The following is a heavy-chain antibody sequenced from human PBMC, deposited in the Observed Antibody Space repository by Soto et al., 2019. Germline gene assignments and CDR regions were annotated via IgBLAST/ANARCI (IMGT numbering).Heavy chain of an antibody. V-gene: IGHV3-15*01. CDR3: ISPPGDDFDC. CDR2: SKSKTNGGTT. Sequence: GESLRLSCAASGFTFSNSCMSWVRQAPRKGLEWVDRSKSKTNGGTTDYAAPVKGRFTISRDDSKNTLSLQMNSLKTEDTGVYYCISPPGDDFDCWGQGPLVT. D-gene: IGHD7-27*01. J-gene: IGHJ4*02. CDR1: GFTFSNSC.